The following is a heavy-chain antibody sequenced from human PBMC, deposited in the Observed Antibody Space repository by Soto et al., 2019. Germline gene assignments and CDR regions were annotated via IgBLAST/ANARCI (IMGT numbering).Heavy chain of an antibody. Sequence: PSETLSLTCTVSGGSISSYYWGWIRQPPGKGLEWIGHIYYSGSTNYNPSLKSRVTISVDTSKNQFSLKLSSVTAADTAVYYCAKGGSGYYYYGMDVWGQGTTVTVSS. J-gene: IGHJ6*02. D-gene: IGHD3-10*01. CDR3: AKGGSGYYYYGMDV. CDR2: IYYSGST. V-gene: IGHV4-59*01. CDR1: GGSISSYY.